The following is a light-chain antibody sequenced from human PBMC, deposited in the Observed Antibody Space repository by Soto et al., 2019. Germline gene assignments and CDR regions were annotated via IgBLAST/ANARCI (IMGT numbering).Light chain of an antibody. CDR2: YAS. J-gene: IGKJ5*01. V-gene: IGKV3-15*01. CDR1: QSVRNN. CDR3: QQYNNWPPIT. Sequence: EILMTQSPATLSVSPGERATLSCRASQSVRNNLAWYQQKPGQAPWLLIYYASTRATGVPARFSGSGSGTEFTLTISSLQSQDSALYYCQQYNNWPPITFGQGTRLEIK.